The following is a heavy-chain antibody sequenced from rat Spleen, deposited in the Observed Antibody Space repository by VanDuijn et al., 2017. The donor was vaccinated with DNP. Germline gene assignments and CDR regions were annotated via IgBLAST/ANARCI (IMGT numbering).Heavy chain of an antibody. J-gene: IGHJ4*01. CDR2: VWSDGDT. Sequence: QVRLKESGPGLVQPSQTLSLTCTVPGFSLTSFHVHWVRQRSGESLEWMGRVWSDGDTSYKSAFTSRLTISRDTSKSQVFLKMNSLQTEYTGTYYCARNFDGTSYYFAMDAWGQGTSVTVSS. D-gene: IGHD1-12*02. V-gene: IGHV2S27*01. CDR3: ARNFDGTSYYFAMDA. CDR1: GFSLTSFH.